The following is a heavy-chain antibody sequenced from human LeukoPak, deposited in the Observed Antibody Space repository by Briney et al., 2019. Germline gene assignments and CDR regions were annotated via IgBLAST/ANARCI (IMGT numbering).Heavy chain of an antibody. CDR2: IYSGGST. CDR1: GFTVSSNY. V-gene: IGHV3-66*01. D-gene: IGHD6-19*01. Sequence: GGSLRLSCAASGFTVSSNYMSWVRQAPGKGLEWVSVIYSGGSTYYADSVKGRFTISRDNSKNTLYLQMNSLIAEDTAVYYCASNSYSSGWYLPSAFDIWGQGTMVTVSS. J-gene: IGHJ3*02. CDR3: ASNSYSSGWYLPSAFDI.